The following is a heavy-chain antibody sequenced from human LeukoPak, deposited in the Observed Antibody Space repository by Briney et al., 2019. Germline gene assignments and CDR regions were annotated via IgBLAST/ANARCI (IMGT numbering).Heavy chain of an antibody. CDR1: GFTFSSYE. J-gene: IGHJ4*02. D-gene: IGHD3-22*01. Sequence: GGSLRLSCAASGFTFSSYEMNWVRQAPGKGLEWVSYISSSGSTIYYADSVKGRFTISRDNAKNSLYLQMNSLRAEDTAVYYCARASRGYYDSSGYYRSIDYWGQGTLVTVSS. CDR3: ARASRGYYDSSGYYRSIDY. CDR2: ISSSGSTI. V-gene: IGHV3-48*03.